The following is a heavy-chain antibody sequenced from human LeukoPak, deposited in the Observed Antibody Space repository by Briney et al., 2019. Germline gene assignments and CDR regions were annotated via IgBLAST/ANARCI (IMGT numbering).Heavy chain of an antibody. CDR3: ARGQPISMITGPYFDY. CDR1: GFTFSSYS. Sequence: PGGSLRLSCAASGFTFSSYSMNWVRQAPGKGLEWVSSIRSSNTYIYYADSVRGRFTISRDNAKNSLYLQMNSLRAEDTAVYYCARGQPISMITGPYFDYWGQGTLVTFTS. D-gene: IGHD3-22*01. CDR2: IRSSNTYI. J-gene: IGHJ4*02. V-gene: IGHV3-21*01.